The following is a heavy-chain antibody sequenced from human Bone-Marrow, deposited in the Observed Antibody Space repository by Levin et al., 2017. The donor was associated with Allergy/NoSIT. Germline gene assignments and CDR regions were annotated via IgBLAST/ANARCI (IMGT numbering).Heavy chain of an antibody. CDR2: IIPIFGAP. J-gene: IGHJ6*02. Sequence: ASVKVSCKASGRGIFKTHSFILVRQAPGRGLEWRGGIIPIFGAPHYSQKFQDRVTIIADESTSTVYMDSNRLTADDTAVYYCALPCGLDGIDVWGQGTAVIVSS. D-gene: IGHD6-25*01. CDR3: ALPCGLDGIDV. V-gene: IGHV1-69*13. CDR1: GRGIFKTHS.